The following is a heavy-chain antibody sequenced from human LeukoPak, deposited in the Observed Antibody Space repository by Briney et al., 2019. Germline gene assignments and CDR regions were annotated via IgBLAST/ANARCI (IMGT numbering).Heavy chain of an antibody. V-gene: IGHV3-21*01. D-gene: IGHD4-17*01. J-gene: IGHJ3*02. CDR2: ISSSSSYI. Sequence: PGGSLRLSCAASGFTFSSYSMNWGRQAPGKGLEWVSSISSSSSYIYYADSVKGRFTISRDNAKNSMYLQMNSLRAEDTAVYYCARHDDYGDYNSLLDAFDIWGQGTMVTVSS. CDR3: ARHDDYGDYNSLLDAFDI. CDR1: GFTFSSYS.